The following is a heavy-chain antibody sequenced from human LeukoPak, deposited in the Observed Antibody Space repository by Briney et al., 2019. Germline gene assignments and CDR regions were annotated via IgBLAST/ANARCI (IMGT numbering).Heavy chain of an antibody. CDR3: ARDLFLGTPDFFDY. CDR1: GFTFSSYA. V-gene: IGHV3-30*04. J-gene: IGHJ4*02. Sequence: AGRSLRLSCAASGFTFSSYAMHWLRQAPGRGLEWVGVISFDGRIKDYADSVKGRFTISRDDSKNTLYVHMNSLRSDDTAVYFCARDLFLGTPDFFDYWGQGTLVTVSS. CDR2: ISFDGRIK. D-gene: IGHD3-16*01.